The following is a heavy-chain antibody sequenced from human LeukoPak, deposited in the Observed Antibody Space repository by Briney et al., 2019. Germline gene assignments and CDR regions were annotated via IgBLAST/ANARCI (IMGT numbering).Heavy chain of an antibody. CDR3: ARDRSITMVRGTTHFDY. D-gene: IGHD3-10*01. V-gene: IGHV4-39*07. J-gene: IGHJ4*02. CDR1: GGSISSSSYY. Sequence: SETLSLTCTVSGGSISSSSYYWGWIRQPPGKGLEWIGSIYYSGGTYYNPSLKSRVTISVDTSKNQFSLKLSSVTAADTAVYYCARDRSITMVRGTTHFDYWGQGTLVTVSS. CDR2: IYYSGGT.